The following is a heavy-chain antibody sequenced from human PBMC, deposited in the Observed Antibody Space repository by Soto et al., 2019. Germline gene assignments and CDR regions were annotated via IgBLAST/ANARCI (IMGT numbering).Heavy chain of an antibody. CDR3: AHRRGYCCGCSCYSIWFDP. Sequence: QITLKESGPTLVKPTQTLTLTCTFSGFSLSTSGVGVGWIRQPPGKALEWLALIYWDDDKRYSPSLKSRLTITKDTSKNQVVLTMTNMYPVDTATYYCAHRRGYCCGCSCYSIWFDPWGQGTLVTVSS. CDR2: IYWDDDK. D-gene: IGHD2-15*01. V-gene: IGHV2-5*02. CDR1: GFSLSTSGVG. J-gene: IGHJ5*02.